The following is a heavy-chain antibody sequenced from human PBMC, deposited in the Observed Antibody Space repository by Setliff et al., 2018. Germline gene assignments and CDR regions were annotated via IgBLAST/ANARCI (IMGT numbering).Heavy chain of an antibody. Sequence: ASVKVSCKASGYTFTGYYMHWVRQAPGQGLEWMGWMNPNSGNTGYAQKFQGRVTMTRNTSTSTAYMELSSLRSEDTAVYYCARDLNSQDAFDIWGQGTMVTVSS. CDR1: GYTFTGYY. V-gene: IGHV1-8*02. CDR2: MNPNSGNT. J-gene: IGHJ3*02. D-gene: IGHD1-7*01. CDR3: ARDLNSQDAFDI.